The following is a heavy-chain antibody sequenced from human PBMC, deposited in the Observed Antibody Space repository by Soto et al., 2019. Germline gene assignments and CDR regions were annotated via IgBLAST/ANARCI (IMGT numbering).Heavy chain of an antibody. CDR1: GGSISSGDYY. Sequence: QVQLQESGPGLVKPSQTLSLTCTVSGGSISSGDYYWNWIRQPPGKGLEWIGYIYFSGSTYYNPSLKSRVIISLDTSKHQFSLKLSSVTAADTAVYYCARELTGYRFGPGEVYWGQGTLVTVSS. J-gene: IGHJ4*02. CDR3: ARELTGYRFGPGEVY. D-gene: IGHD5-18*01. V-gene: IGHV4-30-4*01. CDR2: IYFSGST.